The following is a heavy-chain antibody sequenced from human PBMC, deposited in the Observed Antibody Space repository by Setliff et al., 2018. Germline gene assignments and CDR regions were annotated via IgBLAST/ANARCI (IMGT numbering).Heavy chain of an antibody. J-gene: IGHJ4*02. V-gene: IGHV1-18*01. D-gene: IGHD2-2*01. CDR2: ISAYSGNT. CDR3: SRLVRYCTTTSCQGASGAEF. CDR1: GYTFSNYG. Sequence: ASVKVSCKASGYTFSNYGITWVRQAPGPGLEWMGWISAYSGNTKYAQKLQGRVTMTTDTSTTTAYLELRSLTSDDTAVYYCSRLVRYCTTTSCQGASGAEFWGQGTLVTV.